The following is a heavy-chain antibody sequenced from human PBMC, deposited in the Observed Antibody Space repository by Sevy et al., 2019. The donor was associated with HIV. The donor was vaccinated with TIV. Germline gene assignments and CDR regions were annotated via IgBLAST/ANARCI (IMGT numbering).Heavy chain of an antibody. V-gene: IGHV3-11*03. Sequence: GGSLRLSCAASGLIFSDYYMCWVRQAPGMGLEWVADISSGNTYTNYADSVKGRFTISRDNAKKSLYLQMNTLRAEDTAVYYCARLRVIASAPYDLDYWGQRALVTVSS. CDR3: ARLRVIASAPYDLDY. J-gene: IGHJ4*02. CDR2: ISSGNTYT. D-gene: IGHD2-21*01. CDR1: GLIFSDYY.